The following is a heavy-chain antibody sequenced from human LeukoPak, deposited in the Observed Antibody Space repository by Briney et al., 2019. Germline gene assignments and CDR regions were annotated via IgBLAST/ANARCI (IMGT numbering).Heavy chain of an antibody. D-gene: IGHD6-13*01. Sequence: SETLSLTCTVSGGSVSSGSYYWSWIRQPPGKGLEWIGYTHYSGSTKYNPSLNSRVTISLDTSKNQFSLKLNSVTAADTAVYYCARRDSSSWYDDYWGQGTLVTVSS. CDR2: THYSGST. CDR3: ARRDSSSWYDDY. J-gene: IGHJ4*02. V-gene: IGHV4-61*01. CDR1: GGSVSSGSYY.